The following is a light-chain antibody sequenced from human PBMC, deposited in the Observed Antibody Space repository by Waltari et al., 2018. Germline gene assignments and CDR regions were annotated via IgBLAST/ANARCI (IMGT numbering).Light chain of an antibody. J-gene: IGKJ4*01. CDR3: QQYYSTPPLT. CDR2: WAS. CDR1: QSVLYSSNNKNY. V-gene: IGKV4-1*01. Sequence: DIVMTQSPDSLAVSLGEWATINCKSSQSVLYSSNNKNYLAWYQQKPGQPPRLLIYWASNRESGVPDRFSGSGSETDFTLTISSLQAEDVAVYYCQQYYSTPPLTFGGGTKVEIK.